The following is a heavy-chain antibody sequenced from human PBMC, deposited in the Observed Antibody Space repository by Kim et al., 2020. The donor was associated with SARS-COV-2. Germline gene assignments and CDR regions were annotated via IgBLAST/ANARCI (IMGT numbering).Heavy chain of an antibody. V-gene: IGHV3-30*01. D-gene: IGHD1-26*01. Sequence: ADSVKGRFTISRDNSKNTLYLQMNGLRAEDTAVYYCARVASGSYKGRFDYWGQGTLVTVSS. CDR3: ARVASGSYKGRFDY. J-gene: IGHJ4*02.